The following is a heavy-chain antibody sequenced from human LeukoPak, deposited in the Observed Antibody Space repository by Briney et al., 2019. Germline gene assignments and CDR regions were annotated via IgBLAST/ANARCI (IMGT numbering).Heavy chain of an antibody. CDR1: GYTFTSYA. Sequence: ASVKVSCKASGYTFTSYAMHWVRQAPGQRLEWMGWISAGNGNTKYSQEFQGRVTITRDTSASTAYMELSSLRSEDMAVYYCARGLGDYYDSSGDTDYWGQGTLVTVSS. V-gene: IGHV1-3*03. D-gene: IGHD3-22*01. J-gene: IGHJ4*02. CDR3: ARGLGDYYDSSGDTDY. CDR2: ISAGNGNT.